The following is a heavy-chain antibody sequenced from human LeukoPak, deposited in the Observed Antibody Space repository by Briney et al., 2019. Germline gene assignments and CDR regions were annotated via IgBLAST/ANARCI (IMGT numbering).Heavy chain of an antibody. Sequence: PSETLSLTCAVYGGSFSGYYWSWIRQPPGKGLEWIGSIYYSGSTYYNPSLKSRVTISVDTSTNQFSLKLSSVTAADTAVYYCARDSTYYYDSRPYHEHDAFDIWGQGTMVTVSS. J-gene: IGHJ3*02. CDR3: ARDSTYYYDSRPYHEHDAFDI. CDR1: GGSFSGYY. D-gene: IGHD3-22*01. CDR2: IYYSGST. V-gene: IGHV4-34*01.